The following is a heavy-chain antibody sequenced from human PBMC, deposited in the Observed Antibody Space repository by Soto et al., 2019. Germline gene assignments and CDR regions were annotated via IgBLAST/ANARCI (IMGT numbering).Heavy chain of an antibody. CDR3: ARDSLRCRREQCAFDI. CDR2: IKQDGSEK. D-gene: IGHD4-17*01. J-gene: IGHJ3*02. Sequence: GGSLRLSCAASGFTFSSYWMSWVRQAPGKGLEWVANIKQDGSEKYYVDSVKGRFTISRDNAKNSLYLQMNSLRAEDTAVYYCARDSLRCRREQCAFDIWGQGTMVTVSS. V-gene: IGHV3-7*01. CDR1: GFTFSSYW.